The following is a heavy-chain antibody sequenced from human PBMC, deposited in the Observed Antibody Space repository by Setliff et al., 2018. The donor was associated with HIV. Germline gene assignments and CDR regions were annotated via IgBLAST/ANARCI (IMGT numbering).Heavy chain of an antibody. CDR3: ARGKGVGGVVITGGLDV. J-gene: IGHJ6*04. CDR2: MNPNTGIS. D-gene: IGHD3-10*01. V-gene: IGHV1-8*01. Sequence: ASAKVSCKASGHTFTNVDIHWLRRATGQGREWMGWMNPNTGISGYALKFQARVTMTRDTSISTANMELSSLTSKDTAVYYWARGKGVGGVVITGGLDVWGKGTTVTVSS. CDR1: GHTFTNVD.